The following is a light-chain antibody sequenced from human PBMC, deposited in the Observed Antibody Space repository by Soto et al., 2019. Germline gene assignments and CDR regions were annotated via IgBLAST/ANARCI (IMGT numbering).Light chain of an antibody. CDR2: DAA. J-gene: IGKJ2*01. Sequence: DIQMTQSPSPLSASVGDRVTISCQASQDITSYLNWYQQKSGKAPRLLIYDAAHLETGVSSRFSGSGSGTQFTLTIISLQPEDVATYYCQQSYKTPHTFGQGTKLETK. CDR3: QQSYKTPHT. V-gene: IGKV1-33*01. CDR1: QDITSY.